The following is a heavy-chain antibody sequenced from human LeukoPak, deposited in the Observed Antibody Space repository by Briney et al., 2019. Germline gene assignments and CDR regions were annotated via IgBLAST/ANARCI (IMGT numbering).Heavy chain of an antibody. CDR2: ISYDGSNK. Sequence: PGGSLRLSCAASGFTFSSYGMHWVRQAPGKGLEWVAVISYDGSNKYYADSVKGRFTISRGNSKNTLYLQMNSLRAEDTAVYYCAKDRGAQQLDNWFDPWGQGTLVTVSS. CDR1: GFTFSSYG. J-gene: IGHJ5*02. D-gene: IGHD6-13*01. CDR3: AKDRGAQQLDNWFDP. V-gene: IGHV3-30*18.